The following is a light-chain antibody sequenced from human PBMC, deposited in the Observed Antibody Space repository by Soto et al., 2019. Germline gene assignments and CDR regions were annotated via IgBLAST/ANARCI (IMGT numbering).Light chain of an antibody. CDR3: LQHYDFPPT. Sequence: AIQLTQSPSSLSASVGDRVTITCRASQGIRDDLAWFQQSPGKAPKVLIYATANLQSGVPSRFSGSGSGTDFTLTISSLKPEDFATYYCLQHYDFPPTFGQGTKVE. CDR1: QGIRDD. J-gene: IGKJ1*01. CDR2: ATA. V-gene: IGKV1-6*01.